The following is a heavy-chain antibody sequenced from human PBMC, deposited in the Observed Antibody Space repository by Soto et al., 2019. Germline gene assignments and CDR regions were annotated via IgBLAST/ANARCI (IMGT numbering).Heavy chain of an antibody. CDR1: GDSITTNY. CDR3: ARNAYGWWNSY. CDR2: IHASRGA. V-gene: IGHV4-59*10. Sequence: SETLSLTCAVSGDSITTNYWSWVRQSGGKGLEWIGRIHASRGANYNPSLKSRLTMSIDTSNNQFSLNLTSVTDADTAVYFCARNAYGWWNSYWGQGIVVTGSS. D-gene: IGHD6-19*01. J-gene: IGHJ4*02.